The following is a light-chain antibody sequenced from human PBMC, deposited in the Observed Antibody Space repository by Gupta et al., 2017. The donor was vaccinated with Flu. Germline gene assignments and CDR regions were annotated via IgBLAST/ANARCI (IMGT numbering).Light chain of an antibody. Sequence: SSSNIGNNDVSWYQQFPGTAPKLLIYENDRRPSGFPDRFSGSKSGTSATLDITGLQTGDEADYYCGTWDSSLSTVVFGGGTKLTVL. CDR2: END. CDR3: GTWDSSLSTVV. J-gene: IGLJ3*02. V-gene: IGLV1-51*02. CDR1: SSNIGNND.